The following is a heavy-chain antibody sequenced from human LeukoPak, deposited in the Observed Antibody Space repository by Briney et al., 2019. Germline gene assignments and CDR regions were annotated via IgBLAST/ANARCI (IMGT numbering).Heavy chain of an antibody. CDR1: GFTFSTHS. CDR2: ISGSGTNT. V-gene: IGHV3-23*01. J-gene: IGHJ5*02. CDR3: AKGAAGPNWFDP. D-gene: IGHD6-13*01. Sequence: PGGSLRLSCAASGFTFSTHSMNWVRQAPGKGLEWVSAISGSGTNTYYADSVKGRFTISRDNSKNTLYLQMNSLGAEDTAVYYCAKGAAGPNWFDPWGQGTLVTVSS.